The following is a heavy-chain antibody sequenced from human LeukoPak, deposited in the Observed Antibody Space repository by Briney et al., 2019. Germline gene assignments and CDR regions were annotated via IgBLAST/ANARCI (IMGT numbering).Heavy chain of an antibody. CDR3: ARDSSGYQ. D-gene: IGHD3-22*01. V-gene: IGHV3-7*01. Sequence: GGSLRLSCAASGFTFSAYWMSWVRQAPGKGLEWVANIKEDGSEKYYGDSVKGRFTTSRDNAKNSLYLEMNSLRVEDTAVYYCARDSSGYQWGQGTLVTVSS. CDR2: IKEDGSEK. CDR1: GFTFSAYW. J-gene: IGHJ4*02.